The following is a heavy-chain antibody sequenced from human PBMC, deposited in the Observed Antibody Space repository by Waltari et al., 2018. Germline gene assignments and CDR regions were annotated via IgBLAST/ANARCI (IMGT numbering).Heavy chain of an antibody. J-gene: IGHJ4*02. CDR2: ISSSSSYI. D-gene: IGHD1-26*01. CDR1: GFTFSSYS. V-gene: IGHV3-21*01. CDR3: ARDFSGSYFFDY. Sequence: EVQLVESGGGLVKPGGSLRLSCAASGFTFSSYSMNLVRQAPGKGLEWVSSISSSSSYIYYADSVKGRCTISRDNAKNSLYLQMNSRRAEDTAVYYCARDFSGSYFFDYWGQGTLVTVSS.